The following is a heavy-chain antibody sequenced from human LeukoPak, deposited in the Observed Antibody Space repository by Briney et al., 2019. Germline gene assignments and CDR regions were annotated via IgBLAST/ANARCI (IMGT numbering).Heavy chain of an antibody. D-gene: IGHD1-26*01. V-gene: IGHV4-39*07. J-gene: IGHJ5*02. CDR2: IYYSGST. Sequence: SETLSLTCTVSGGSISSNNYYWDWIRQPPGKGLGWIGRIYYSGSTYYNPSLKSRVTISVDTSKNQFSLKLSSVTAADTAIYYCAREGANWFDPWGQGTLVTVSS. CDR3: AREGANWFDP. CDR1: GGSISSNNYY.